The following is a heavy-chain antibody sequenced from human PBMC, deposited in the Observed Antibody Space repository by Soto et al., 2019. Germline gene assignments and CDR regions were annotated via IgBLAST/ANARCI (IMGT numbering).Heavy chain of an antibody. CDR1: GFTFSSYG. J-gene: IGHJ5*02. CDR2: IWYDGSNK. Sequence: QVQLVESGGGVVQPGRSLRLSCAASGFTFSSYGMHWVRQAPGKGLEWVAVIWYDGSNKYYADSVKGRFTISRDNSKNTLYLQMNSLRAEDTAVYYCARGLRDYYDSSGYYGNWFDPWGQGTLVTVSS. D-gene: IGHD3-22*01. CDR3: ARGLRDYYDSSGYYGNWFDP. V-gene: IGHV3-33*01.